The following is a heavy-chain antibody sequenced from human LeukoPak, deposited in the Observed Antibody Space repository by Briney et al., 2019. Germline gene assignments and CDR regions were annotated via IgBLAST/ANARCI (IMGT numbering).Heavy chain of an antibody. CDR1: GGSISSGGYY. CDR3: ARAPHGYDSSGFAFDC. J-gene: IGHJ4*02. D-gene: IGHD3-22*01. V-gene: IGHV4-31*03. CDR2: INYSGST. Sequence: SQTLSLTCTVSGGSISSGGYYWSWIRQHPGKGLEWIGYINYSGSTYYSPSLKSRVTISVDTSKNQFSLKLSSVTAADTAVYYCARAPHGYDSSGFAFDCWGQGTLVTVSS.